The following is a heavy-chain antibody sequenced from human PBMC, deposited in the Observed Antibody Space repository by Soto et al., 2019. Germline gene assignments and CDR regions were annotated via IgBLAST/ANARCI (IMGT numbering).Heavy chain of an antibody. CDR1: GFTFSSYV. V-gene: IGHV3-23*01. Sequence: GGSLRLSCAASGFTFSSYVMSWVRQAPGKGLQWVSCISGNGAGTYYADSVKGRFTISRDNSKNTLYLQMNSLRAEDTAVYYCAKDSARTTRPGAFDIWGQGTMVTVSS. CDR2: ISGNGAGT. J-gene: IGHJ3*02. CDR3: AKDSARTTRPGAFDI. D-gene: IGHD1-1*01.